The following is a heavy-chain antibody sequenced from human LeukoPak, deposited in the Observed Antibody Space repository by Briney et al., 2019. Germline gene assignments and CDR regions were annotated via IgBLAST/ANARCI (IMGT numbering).Heavy chain of an antibody. D-gene: IGHD3-22*01. CDR3: ARDGPPAIDSSGYSFDY. J-gene: IGHJ4*02. CDR1: GYTFTSYY. V-gene: IGHV1-46*01. Sequence: GASVKVSCKASGYTFTSYYMHWVRQAPGQGLEWMGIINPSGGSTSYAQKFQGRVTMTRDTSTSTVYMELSSLRSEDTAVYYCARDGPPAIDSSGYSFDYWGQGTLVTVSS. CDR2: INPSGGST.